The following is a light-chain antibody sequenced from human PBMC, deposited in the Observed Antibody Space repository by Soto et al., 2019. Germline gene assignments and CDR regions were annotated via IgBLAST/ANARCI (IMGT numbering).Light chain of an antibody. V-gene: IGKV3-15*01. CDR2: SAS. CDR3: QQYNNCPGT. Sequence: EIVMTHSPATLSVSPGERATLSCRASQSVSSNLAWYQQKPGQAPRLLIYSASTRATGIPARFSGSGSGTDFTLNISSLQSEDFAVYYCQQYNNCPGTFGQGTKVEI. J-gene: IGKJ1*01. CDR1: QSVSSN.